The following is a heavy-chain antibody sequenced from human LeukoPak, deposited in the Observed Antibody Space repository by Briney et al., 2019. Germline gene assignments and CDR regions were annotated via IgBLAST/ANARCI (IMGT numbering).Heavy chain of an antibody. CDR3: SRESGAFSPFGY. CDR2: ISLSGLT. J-gene: IGHJ4*02. Sequence: PSETLSLTCGVSGGSITNTNYWTWVRQPPGQGLEWIGEISLSGLTNYNPSLKSRVTMSLDKSKNHLSLNLTSVTAADTAVYYCSRESGAFSPFGYWGQGTLVTVSS. CDR1: GGSITNTNY. V-gene: IGHV4-4*02. D-gene: IGHD1-26*01.